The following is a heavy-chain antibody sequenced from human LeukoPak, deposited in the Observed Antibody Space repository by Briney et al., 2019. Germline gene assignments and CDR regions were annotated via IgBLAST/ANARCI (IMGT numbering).Heavy chain of an antibody. Sequence: LSGGSLRLSCAASGFTFSQYWMSWVRQAPGKGLEWVANIKHDGSEKQDGSEKNYVDSVKGRFTISRDNAKNTLYLQMNSLRAEDTAVYYCAKRRATGYYRPIFSYWGQGTLVTVSS. D-gene: IGHD3-9*01. CDR1: GFTFSQYW. V-gene: IGHV3-7*03. CDR2: IKHDGSEKQDGSEK. CDR3: AKRRATGYYRPIFSY. J-gene: IGHJ4*02.